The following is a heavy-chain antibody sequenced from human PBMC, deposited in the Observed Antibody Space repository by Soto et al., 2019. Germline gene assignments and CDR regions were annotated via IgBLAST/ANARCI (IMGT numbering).Heavy chain of an antibody. D-gene: IGHD2-21*02. Sequence: GESLKISCAASGFTFSSYAMSWVRQAPGKGLEWVSAISGSSGSTYYADSVKGRFTISRDNSKNTLYLQMNSLRAEDTAVYYCAKDRHIIVVVTATRYVLDVWGQGTTVTVSS. CDR1: GFTFSSYA. J-gene: IGHJ6*02. CDR2: ISGSSGST. V-gene: IGHV3-23*01. CDR3: AKDRHIIVVVTATRYVLDV.